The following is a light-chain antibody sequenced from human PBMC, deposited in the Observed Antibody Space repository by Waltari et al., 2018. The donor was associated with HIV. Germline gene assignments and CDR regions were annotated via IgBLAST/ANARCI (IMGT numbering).Light chain of an antibody. Sequence: QSVLTQPPSASGTPGQRVTISCSGRNSNGDSNSVTWYLQVPGTAPKVLIYNNNQRPSGVPDRFSGSKSGNTASLAISGLRAEDEADYYCAVWDDSVSGEVVFGGGTKLTVL. V-gene: IGLV1-44*01. CDR3: AVWDDSVSGEVV. CDR1: NSNGDSNS. J-gene: IGLJ2*01. CDR2: NNN.